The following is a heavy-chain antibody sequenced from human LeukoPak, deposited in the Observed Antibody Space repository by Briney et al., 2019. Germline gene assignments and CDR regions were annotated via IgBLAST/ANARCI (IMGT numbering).Heavy chain of an antibody. CDR3: ARGNSNGGSQYNWFDS. CDR2: IERDGSKQ. Sequence: GGSLRLSYAVSGFTFENYWMDWVRQAPGKGLEWVANIERDGSKQYYGHSVRGRFTISRDNARNSVYLQMNSLGVEATAVYYCARGNSNGGSQYNWFDSWGPGTLVTVPS. V-gene: IGHV3-7*03. J-gene: IGHJ5*01. CDR1: GFTFENYW. D-gene: IGHD3-22*01.